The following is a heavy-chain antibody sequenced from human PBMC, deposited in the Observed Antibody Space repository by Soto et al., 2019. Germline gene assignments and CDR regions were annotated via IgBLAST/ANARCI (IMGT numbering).Heavy chain of an antibody. CDR2: ISASDGSS. J-gene: IGHJ4*02. CDR1: GYGFSFG. V-gene: IGHV1-18*01. CDR3: ARGREIFGAVTPFEY. D-gene: IGHD3-3*01. Sequence: ASVKVSCKASGYGFSFGFSWVRQAPGQGLEWMGWISASDGSSNSAQKFRPRIALTTDTSTNTAYMELLSLTSDDTAVYYCARGREIFGAVTPFEYWGQGTQVTVSS.